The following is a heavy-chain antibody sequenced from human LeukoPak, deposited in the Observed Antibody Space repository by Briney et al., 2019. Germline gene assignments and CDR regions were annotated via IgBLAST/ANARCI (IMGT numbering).Heavy chain of an antibody. D-gene: IGHD6-19*01. Sequence: GGSLRLSCAASGFTFTNYWMSWVRQPPGKEPEWVANIKTDGSEKYYVDSVKGRFTISRGNTKNSLYLQMNSLRAEDTAMYYCARMSGWYWFDYWGRGTLVTVSS. CDR3: ARMSGWYWFDY. CDR2: IKTDGSEK. CDR1: GFTFTNYW. V-gene: IGHV3-7*01. J-gene: IGHJ4*02.